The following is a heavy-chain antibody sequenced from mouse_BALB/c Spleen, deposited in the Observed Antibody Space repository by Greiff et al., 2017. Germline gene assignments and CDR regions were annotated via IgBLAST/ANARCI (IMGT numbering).Heavy chain of an antibody. J-gene: IGHJ3*01. D-gene: IGHD1-1*01. V-gene: IGHV3-8*02. CDR1: GDSITSGY. CDR2: ISYSGST. CDR3: ARYGSSYTWFAY. Sequence: EVNLVESGPSLVKPSQTLSLTCSVTGDSITSGYWNWIRKFPGNKLEYMGYISYSGSTYYNPSLKSRISITRDTSKNQYYLQLNSVTTEDTATYYCARYGSSYTWFAYWGQGTLVTVSA.